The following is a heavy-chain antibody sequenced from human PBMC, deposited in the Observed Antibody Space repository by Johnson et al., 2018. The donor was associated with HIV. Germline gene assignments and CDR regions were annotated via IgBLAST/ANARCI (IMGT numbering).Heavy chain of an antibody. CDR1: GVTFRKFA. Sequence: MLLVESGGGLIQPGRSLRLSCTGSGVTFRKFAMGWVRRAPGKGLEWIGFITSTADGGKTQYAASVRGRFTISRDDSKSIAYLQMNSLKAEDTAVYYCISPERAAAGFLTWGQGAMVTVSS. D-gene: IGHD6-13*01. CDR2: ITSTADGGKT. CDR3: ISPERAAAGFLT. V-gene: IGHV3-49*04. J-gene: IGHJ3*01.